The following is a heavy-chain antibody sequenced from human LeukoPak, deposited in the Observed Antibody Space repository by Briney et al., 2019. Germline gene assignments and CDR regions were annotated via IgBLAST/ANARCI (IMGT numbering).Heavy chain of an antibody. D-gene: IGHD3-3*01. CDR1: GFTFSSYS. J-gene: IGHJ4*02. V-gene: IGHV3-21*01. CDR3: ARDRKRFLGWLLSGNYFDY. CDR2: ISSSSSYI. Sequence: GGSLRLSCAASGFTFSSYSMNWVRQAPGKGLEWVSSISSSSSYIYYADSVKGRFTISRDNAKNSLYLQMNSLRAEDTAVYYCARDRKRFLGWLLSGNYFDYWGQGTLVTVSS.